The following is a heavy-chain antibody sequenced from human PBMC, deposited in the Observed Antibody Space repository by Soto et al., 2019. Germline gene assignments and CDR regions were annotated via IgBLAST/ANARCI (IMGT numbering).Heavy chain of an antibody. CDR2: ISAYNGNR. Sequence: QVQLVQSGAEVKKAGASVKVSCKASGYTFTSYGINWVRQAPGQGLEWMGWISAYNGNRNYAQKFQGRVTMTTDTPTSTAYMELRSLRSDDTAVYYCARDSSPFITNFGVVMNPVLGGPHYGMDVWGQGTTVTVSS. V-gene: IGHV1-18*04. D-gene: IGHD3-3*01. CDR1: GYTFTSYG. CDR3: ARDSSPFITNFGVVMNPVLGGPHYGMDV. J-gene: IGHJ6*02.